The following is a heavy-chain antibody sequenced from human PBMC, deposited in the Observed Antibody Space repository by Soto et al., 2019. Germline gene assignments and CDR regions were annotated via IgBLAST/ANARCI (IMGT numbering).Heavy chain of an antibody. CDR3: ARDSAVAGD. CDR1: GGRLGSLP. D-gene: IGHD3-10*01. V-gene: IGHV1-69*11. CDR2: LIPLLRTP. J-gene: IGHJ4*02. Sequence: QVLLEQSGAEVKKPGSSVKVSCKSSGGRLGSLPVSWVRQAPGQGLEWMGGLIPLLRTPNFAPKFQDRMTINADASMELSSLTSDDTAVYYCARDSAVAGDWGPGTLVIVSS.